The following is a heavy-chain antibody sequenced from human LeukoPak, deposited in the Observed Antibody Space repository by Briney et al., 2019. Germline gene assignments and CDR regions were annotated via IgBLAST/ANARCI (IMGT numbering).Heavy chain of an antibody. CDR3: ARHRARYSYGLAFDI. CDR2: IYYSGST. D-gene: IGHD5-18*01. V-gene: IGHV4-59*08. Sequence: KPSETLSLTCTVSGGSISSYYWSWIRQPPGKGLEWIGYIYYSGSTNYNPSLKSRVTISVDTSKNQFSLKLSSVTAADTAVYYCARHRARYSYGLAFDIWGQGTMVTVSS. J-gene: IGHJ3*02. CDR1: GGSISSYY.